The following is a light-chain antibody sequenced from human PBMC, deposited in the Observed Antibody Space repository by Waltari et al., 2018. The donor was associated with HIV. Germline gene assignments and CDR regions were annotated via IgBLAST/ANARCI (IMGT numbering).Light chain of an antibody. J-gene: IGLJ1*01. CDR1: SSNIGSNY. CDR3: AAWDDSLSGYV. Sequence: QSVLTQPPSASGTPGQRVTISCSGSSSNIGSNYVYWYQQLPGTAPKLLIYRNNQRPSGVPDRSSGSKSGTSASLAISGLRSEDEADYYCAAWDDSLSGYVFGTGTKVTVL. V-gene: IGLV1-47*01. CDR2: RNN.